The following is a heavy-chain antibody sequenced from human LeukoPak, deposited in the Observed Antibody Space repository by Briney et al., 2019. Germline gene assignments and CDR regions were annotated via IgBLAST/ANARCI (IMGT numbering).Heavy chain of an antibody. J-gene: IGHJ3*02. CDR2: TSSSDDGK. D-gene: IGHD4-17*01. CDR1: GFSLSSYA. CDR3: ARGNDYGDYGGETAFDI. Sequence: GGSLRLSCTVSGFSLSSYAMSWVRRAPGMGLEWVSATSSSDDGKYYADSVRGRFTISRDNSRNTMYLQMNSLRAEDAAVYYCARGNDYGDYGGETAFDIWGQGTMVTVSS. V-gene: IGHV3-23*01.